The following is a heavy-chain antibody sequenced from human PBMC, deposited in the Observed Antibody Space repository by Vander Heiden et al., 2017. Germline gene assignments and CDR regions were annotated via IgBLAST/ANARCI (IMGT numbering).Heavy chain of an antibody. J-gene: IGHJ4*02. CDR2: IYYSGTT. Sequence: GGSISSTTYYWGWIRQPPGKGLEWIGSIYYSGTTYYNPSLKSRVTISVDTSKNQFSLRLSSGTAADTAVYYCARQPAITRGYFDYWGQGTLVTVSS. CDR3: ARQPAITRGYFDY. CDR1: GGSISSTTYY. V-gene: IGHV4-39*01. D-gene: IGHD3-10*01.